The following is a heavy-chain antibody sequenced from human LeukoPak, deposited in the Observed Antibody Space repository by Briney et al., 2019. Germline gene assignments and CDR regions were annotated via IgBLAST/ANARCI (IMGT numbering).Heavy chain of an antibody. J-gene: IGHJ4*02. V-gene: IGHV3-21*01. CDR1: GFTSSSND. Sequence: PGGSLRLSCAASGFTSSSNDMTWVRQAPGKGLEWVSSISTSSTYIFYADSLKGRFTISRDNARNSLYLQMNSLRAEDTAVYYCATIKRYDTGRSASVGIDHWGQGTLVTVSS. CDR2: ISTSSTYI. D-gene: IGHD2-15*01. CDR3: ATIKRYDTGRSASVGIDH.